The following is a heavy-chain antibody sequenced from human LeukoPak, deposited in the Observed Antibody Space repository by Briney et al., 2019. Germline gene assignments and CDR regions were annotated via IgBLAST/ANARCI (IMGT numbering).Heavy chain of an antibody. CDR3: ARGVAGYGPYDY. Sequence: PSETLSLTCTVSGDSISTYYWSWIRQPPGKRLEWMGYMYYSGSTNYNPSLKSRVTISLDTPKNQFSLRLNSVTAADTAVYYCARGVAGYGPYDYWGQGTLVTVSS. D-gene: IGHD5-12*01. CDR1: GDSISTYY. J-gene: IGHJ4*02. V-gene: IGHV4-59*01. CDR2: MYYSGST.